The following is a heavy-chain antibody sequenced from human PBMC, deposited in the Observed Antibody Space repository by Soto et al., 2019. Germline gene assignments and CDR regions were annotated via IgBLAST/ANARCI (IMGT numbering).Heavy chain of an antibody. V-gene: IGHV1-3*01. D-gene: IGHD3-10*01. Sequence: ASVKVSCKASGYTFTSYAMHWVRQAPGQRREWMGWINAGNGNTKYSQKFQGRVTITRDTSASTAYMELSRLRSDDTAVYYCARDARGDEAPMDYWGQGTLVTVSS. J-gene: IGHJ4*02. CDR2: INAGNGNT. CDR1: GYTFTSYA. CDR3: ARDARGDEAPMDY.